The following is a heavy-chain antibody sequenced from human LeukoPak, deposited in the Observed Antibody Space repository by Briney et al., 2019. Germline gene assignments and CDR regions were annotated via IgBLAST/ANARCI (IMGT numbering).Heavy chain of an antibody. CDR3: ARVGSYHTYYFDY. CDR1: GFTFSSYW. D-gene: IGHD1-26*01. Sequence: GGSLRLSCAASGFTFSSYWMSWVRQAPGKGLEWVANIKQDGSEKYYVDSVKGRFTISRDNAKNSLYLQMNSLRAEDTAVYYCARVGSYHTYYFDYWGQGTLVTVSS. V-gene: IGHV3-7*01. CDR2: IKQDGSEK. J-gene: IGHJ4*02.